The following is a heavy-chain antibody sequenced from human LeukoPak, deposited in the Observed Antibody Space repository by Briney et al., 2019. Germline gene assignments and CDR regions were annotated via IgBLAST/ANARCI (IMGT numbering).Heavy chain of an antibody. Sequence: SVKVSCKTSGGTFNSYAISWVRQAPGQGLEWMGGITAIFRTTNYAQKFQGRVTITADESMSTVYMELSSLRSEDTAVYYCAGPGTTEYYYGTDVWGQGTTVTVSS. CDR1: GGTFNSYA. V-gene: IGHV1-69*13. CDR2: ITAIFRTT. CDR3: AGPGTTEYYYGTDV. D-gene: IGHD1-1*01. J-gene: IGHJ6*02.